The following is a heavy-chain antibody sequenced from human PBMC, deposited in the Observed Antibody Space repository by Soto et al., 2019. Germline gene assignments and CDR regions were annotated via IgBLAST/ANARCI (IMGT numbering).Heavy chain of an antibody. D-gene: IGHD2-15*01. V-gene: IGHV3-21*01. CDR3: ARGLGYCSGGSCYVWFDP. CDR2: ISSGRTYI. J-gene: IGHJ5*02. Sequence: EVQLVESGGGLVEPGGSLRLSCAVSGFTFSSYTMNWVRQAAGKGLEWVSSISSGRTYIYYADAVKGRFTISRDNAKNSLYLQMINLRAEDTAVYYCARGLGYCSGGSCYVWFDPWGQGTLVTVSS. CDR1: GFTFSSYT.